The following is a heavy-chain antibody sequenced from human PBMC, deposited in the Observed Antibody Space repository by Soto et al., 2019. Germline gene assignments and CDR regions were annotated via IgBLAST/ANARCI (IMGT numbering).Heavy chain of an antibody. CDR2: ISAYNGNT. CDR1: GYTFTSYG. J-gene: IGHJ6*02. Sequence: QVQLVQSGAEVKKPGASVKVSCKASGYTFTSYGIRWVRQAPGQGLEWLGWISAYNGNTNYAQKLQVRVTMTTYTSTSTAYKELRGLRSDDTAVYYCSRVLIAAAGTGYYYYGMDVWGQGTTVTVSS. CDR3: SRVLIAAAGTGYYYYGMDV. V-gene: IGHV1-18*01. D-gene: IGHD6-13*01.